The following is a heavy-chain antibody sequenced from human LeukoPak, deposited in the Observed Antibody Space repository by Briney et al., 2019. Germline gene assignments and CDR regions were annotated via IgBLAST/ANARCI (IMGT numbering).Heavy chain of an antibody. CDR1: GFTFRTYS. J-gene: IGHJ6*03. CDR3: ARDMAPTTDYYYMDV. V-gene: IGHV3-48*01. Sequence: PGGSLRPSCAASGFTFRTYSMHWVRQAPGKGLEWVSYISGSSSVIYYADSVKGRFTIYKDNGKNSLYLQMNSLRAEDTAVYYCARDMAPTTDYYYMDVWGRGTTVTVS. D-gene: IGHD1-14*01. CDR2: ISGSSSVI.